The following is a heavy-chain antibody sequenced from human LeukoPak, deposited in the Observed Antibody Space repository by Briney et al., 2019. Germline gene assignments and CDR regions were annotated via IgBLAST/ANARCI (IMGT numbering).Heavy chain of an antibody. J-gene: IGHJ6*02. Sequence: GGSLRLSCAASRFTVSSNYMRWVRQGPGKGLECFSLIYSGGSTYCVDSVKGRFTISRDNSKNTLYLQMNSLRAEDTAVYYCASRDKGYSYCMDVWGQGTTVTVSS. CDR2: IYSGGST. D-gene: IGHD5-24*01. CDR1: RFTVSSNY. V-gene: IGHV3-66*01. CDR3: ASRDKGYSYCMDV.